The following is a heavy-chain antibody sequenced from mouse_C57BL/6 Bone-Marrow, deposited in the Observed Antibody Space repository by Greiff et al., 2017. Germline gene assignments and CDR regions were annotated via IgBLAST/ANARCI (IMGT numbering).Heavy chain of an antibody. Sequence: EVKVVESGGGLVQSGRSLRLSCATSGFTFSDFYMEWVRQAPGKGLEWIAASRNKANDYTTEYSASVKGRFIVSRDTSQSILYLQMKALRAEDTAIYYCARDAYYYYAMDYWGQGTSVTVSS. CDR1: GFTFSDFY. CDR2: SRNKANDYTT. V-gene: IGHV7-1*01. J-gene: IGHJ4*01. CDR3: ARDAYYYYAMDY. D-gene: IGHD1-1*01.